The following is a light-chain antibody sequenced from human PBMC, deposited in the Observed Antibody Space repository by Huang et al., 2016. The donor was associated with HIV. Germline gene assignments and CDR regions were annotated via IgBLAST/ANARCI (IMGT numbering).Light chain of an antibody. Sequence: EIVLTQSPGTQSLSPGERATLPCRASQSVSSSKIAWYQQNPGQAPRPLIYGASNRATGIPDRFSGSVSGTDFTLTISRLEPEDFAVYYCQQYGVSPRTFGQGTKLEIK. CDR1: QSVSSSK. CDR3: QQYGVSPRT. J-gene: IGKJ2*01. V-gene: IGKV3-20*01. CDR2: GAS.